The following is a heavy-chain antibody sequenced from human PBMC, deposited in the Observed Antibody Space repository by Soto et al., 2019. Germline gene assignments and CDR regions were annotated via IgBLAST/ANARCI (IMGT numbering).Heavy chain of an antibody. J-gene: IGHJ6*02. CDR3: AREGVAPYYDCGMDV. CDR1: GYTFTRSG. CDR2: ISSYNGDT. Sequence: QVQLVQSGGEVKKPGASVKVSCKASGYTFTRSGISWVRQAPGQGLEWMGGISSYNGDTNYAQKFQGRVTMTTDTSTSTASMELRSLRSDDAAAYYCAREGVAPYYDCGMDVWGQGTPVTVSS. V-gene: IGHV1-18*01.